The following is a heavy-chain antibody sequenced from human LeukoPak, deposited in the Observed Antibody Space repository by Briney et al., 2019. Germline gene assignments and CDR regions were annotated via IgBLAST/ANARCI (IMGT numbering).Heavy chain of an antibody. CDR2: IYTSGST. Sequence: PSQTLSLACTVSGGSISSGSYYWSWIRQPAGKGLEWIGRIYTSGSTNYNPSLKSRVTMSVDTSKNQFSLKLSSVTAADTAVYYCAREEYSSSFGYFQHWGQGTLVTVSS. CDR1: GGSISSGSYY. D-gene: IGHD6-6*01. J-gene: IGHJ1*01. CDR3: AREEYSSSFGYFQH. V-gene: IGHV4-61*02.